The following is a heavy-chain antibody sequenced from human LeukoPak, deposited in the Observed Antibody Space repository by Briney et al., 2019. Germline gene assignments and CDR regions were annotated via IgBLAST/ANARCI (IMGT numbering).Heavy chain of an antibody. V-gene: IGHV3-23*01. CDR2: ISGSGGST. D-gene: IGHD3-22*01. CDR1: GFTFSNYA. J-gene: IGHJ6*03. CDR3: ARGSDYYDTSGHRYFYYYMDV. Sequence: QPGGSLRLSCAAAGFTFSNYAMSWVRQAPGKGLEWVSAISGSGGSTYYADSVKGRFTISRDNSKNTLYLQMNSLRAEDTAVYYCARGSDYYDTSGHRYFYYYMDVWGKGTTVTVSS.